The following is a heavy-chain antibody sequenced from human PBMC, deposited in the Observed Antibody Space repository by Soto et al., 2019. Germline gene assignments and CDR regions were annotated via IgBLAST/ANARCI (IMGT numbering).Heavy chain of an antibody. D-gene: IGHD6-19*01. CDR2: IIPIFDTS. J-gene: IGHJ4*02. CDR1: GGTFTSFA. Sequence: QVHLVQSGAEVKRPGSSVKVSCKASGGTFTSFAFSWVRQAPRQGLEWIGVIIPIFDTSTFAQSFQGRLTVTANQSANTVYMELNRLRSDDTAIYFCAREPLSGDSGWYTYFDSWGQGTLVTVSS. CDR3: AREPLSGDSGWYTYFDS. V-gene: IGHV1-69*01.